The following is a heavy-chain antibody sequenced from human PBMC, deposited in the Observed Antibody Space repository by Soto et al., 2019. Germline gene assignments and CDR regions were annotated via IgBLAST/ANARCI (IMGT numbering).Heavy chain of an antibody. V-gene: IGHV1-46*01. Sequence: ASVKVSCKASGYTFTSYYMHWVRQAPGQGLEWMGIINPSGGSTSYAQKFQGRVTMTRDTSTSTVYMELRADDTAVYYCVRVLKSIGWDNDVFDIWGQGTMVTVS. J-gene: IGHJ3*02. CDR3: VRVLKSIGWDNDVFDI. CDR2: INPSGGST. D-gene: IGHD6-19*01. CDR1: GYTFTSYY.